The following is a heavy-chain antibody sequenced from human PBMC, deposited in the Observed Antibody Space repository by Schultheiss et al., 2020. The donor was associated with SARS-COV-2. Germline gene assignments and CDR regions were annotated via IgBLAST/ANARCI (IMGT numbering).Heavy chain of an antibody. J-gene: IGHJ4*02. CDR1: GGSFSGYY. CDR2: IYYSGST. D-gene: IGHD3-16*01. Sequence: SETLSLTCAVYGGSFSGYYWSWIRQPPGKGLEWIGYIYYSGSTNYNPSLKSRVTISVDTSKNQFSLKLSSVTAADTAVYYCARLGQVVYYFDYWGQGTLVTVSS. V-gene: IGHV4-59*12. CDR3: ARLGQVVYYFDY.